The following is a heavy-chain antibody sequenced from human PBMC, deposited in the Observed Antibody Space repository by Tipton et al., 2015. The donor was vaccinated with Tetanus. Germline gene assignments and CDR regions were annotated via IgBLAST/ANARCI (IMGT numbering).Heavy chain of an antibody. CDR3: AKDICCSAGNGYNSYYGMDT. CDR1: GFTFKSYT. CDR2: ISGSRVTP. Sequence: SLRLSFAASGFTFKSYTMNWVRQAPGNGLEWVAAISGSRVTPYYADSVKGRFTISRDNSKNTLYLEMSSLKAEDTAVYYCAKDICCSAGNGYNSYYGMDTRGQVSTVTVSS. V-gene: IGHV3-23*01. D-gene: IGHD2-15*01. J-gene: IGHJ6*02.